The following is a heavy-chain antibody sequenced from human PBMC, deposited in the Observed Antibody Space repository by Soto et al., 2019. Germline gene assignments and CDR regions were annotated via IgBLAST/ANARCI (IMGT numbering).Heavy chain of an antibody. CDR1: GGSMSSAGSS. D-gene: IGHD1-26*01. J-gene: IGHJ5*02. V-gene: IGHV4-30-2*01. CDR3: ARVGNLRWCDP. Sequence: SETLSLTCAVSGGSMSSAGSSWSWIRQPPGGGLEWIGYIYNSGSVYYNPSLRRRVTISIDTSKNRLSLNLTSVTAADTAIYYCARVGNLRWCDPRGQGTLVTVSS. CDR2: IYNSGSV.